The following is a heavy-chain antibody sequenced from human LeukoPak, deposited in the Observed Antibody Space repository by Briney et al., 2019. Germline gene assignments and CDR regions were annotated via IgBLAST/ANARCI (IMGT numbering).Heavy chain of an antibody. Sequence: ASVKVSCKASGYTFTGYYMHWVRQAPGQGLEWMGWINPNSGGTNYAQKFQGRVTMTRDTSISTAYMELSRLRSDDTAVYYCARVPLYYYDSSGYYYGLVGAFDISGQGTMVTVSS. D-gene: IGHD3-22*01. V-gene: IGHV1-2*02. CDR3: ARVPLYYYDSSGYYYGLVGAFDI. CDR1: GYTFTGYY. CDR2: INPNSGGT. J-gene: IGHJ3*02.